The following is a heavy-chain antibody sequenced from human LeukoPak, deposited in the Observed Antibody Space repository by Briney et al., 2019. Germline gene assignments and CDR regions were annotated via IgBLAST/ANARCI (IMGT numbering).Heavy chain of an antibody. J-gene: IGHJ4*02. V-gene: IGHV3-7*01. CDR3: ARGGLPGGFDY. Sequence: HPGGSLRLSCAASGFTFSSYWMSWVRQAPGKGLEWVADIKQDGSEKYYVDSVKGRFTISRDNAGNSLYLQMNTLRAEDTAVYYCARGGLPGGFDYWGQGTLVTVSS. CDR1: GFTFSSYW. CDR2: IKQDGSEK. D-gene: IGHD7-27*01.